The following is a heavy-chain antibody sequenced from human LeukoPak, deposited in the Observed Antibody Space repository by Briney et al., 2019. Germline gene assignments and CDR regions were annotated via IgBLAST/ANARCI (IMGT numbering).Heavy chain of an antibody. Sequence: ESGPALVKPTQTLTLTCTFSGFSLSTSGMCVSWIRQPPGKALEWLARIDWDDDKYYSTSLKTRLTISKDTSKNQVVLTMTNVDPVDTATYYCARMKGATGTTNYYYYYAMDVWGQGTTVTVSS. CDR2: IDWDDDK. J-gene: IGHJ6*02. CDR1: GFSLSTSGMC. D-gene: IGHD1-1*01. V-gene: IGHV2-70*11. CDR3: ARMKGATGTTNYYYYYAMDV.